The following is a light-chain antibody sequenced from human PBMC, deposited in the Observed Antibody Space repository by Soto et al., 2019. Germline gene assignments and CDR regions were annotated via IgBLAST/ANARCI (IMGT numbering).Light chain of an antibody. CDR2: GAS. CDR1: QRVYSN. CDR3: QQYTNWTPNT. Sequence: EIFMTQCPDTLSVSPGESATLSCRASQRVYSNLAWYQQRPGQAPRLLIYGASTRATGVPARFSGRGSGTEFTLTISSLQSEDFAVYYCQQYTNWTPNTFGQGTRLEIK. J-gene: IGKJ5*01. V-gene: IGKV3-15*01.